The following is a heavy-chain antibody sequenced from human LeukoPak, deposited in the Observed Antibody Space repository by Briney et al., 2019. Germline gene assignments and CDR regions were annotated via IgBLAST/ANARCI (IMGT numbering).Heavy chain of an antibody. D-gene: IGHD1-26*01. V-gene: IGHV3-30*02. CDR3: AKKYSTGLDP. CDR1: GFTFSSYA. CDR2: IHYDGSNN. J-gene: IGHJ5*02. Sequence: GGSLRLSCAASGFTFSSYAMHWVRQAPGKGLEWVAFIHYDGSNNYYADSVKGRFTISRDNSKNTLYLQMNSLRVEDTAVYYCAKKYSTGLDPWGQGTLVTVSS.